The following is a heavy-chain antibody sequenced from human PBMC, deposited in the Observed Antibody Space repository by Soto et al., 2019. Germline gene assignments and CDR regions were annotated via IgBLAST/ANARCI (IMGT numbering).Heavy chain of an antibody. J-gene: IGHJ3*02. CDR2: IWYDGSNK. D-gene: IGHD6-19*01. CDR3: ARAVRASAVAGTRLHTMGVDAFDI. CDR1: GFTFSSYG. Sequence: GGSLRLSCAASGFTFSSYGMHWVRQAPGKGLEWVAVIWYDGSNKYYADSVKGRFTISRDNSKNTLYLQMNSLRAEDTTVYYCARAVRASAVAGTRLHTMGVDAFDIWGQGTMVTVSS. V-gene: IGHV3-33*01.